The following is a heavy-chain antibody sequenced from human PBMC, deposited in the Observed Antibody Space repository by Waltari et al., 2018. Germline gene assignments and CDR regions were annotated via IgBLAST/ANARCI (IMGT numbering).Heavy chain of an antibody. D-gene: IGHD3-22*01. Sequence: EVQLVESGGGLVQPGGSRRLSCAASGLTLSRYWMSWVRQATGKGPEWVANIMTDGSEEYYVDSVRGRFTISRDNAKNSLYLQMNSLRPEDTAVYYCARDQWFAFDIWGHGTMVTVSS. J-gene: IGHJ3*02. CDR2: IMTDGSEE. CDR3: ARDQWFAFDI. V-gene: IGHV3-7*01. CDR1: GLTLSRYW.